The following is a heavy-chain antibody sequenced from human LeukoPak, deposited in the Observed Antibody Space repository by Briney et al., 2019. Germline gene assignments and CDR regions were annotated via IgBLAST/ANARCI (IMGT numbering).Heavy chain of an antibody. CDR1: GYTFTGYY. J-gene: IGHJ4*02. V-gene: IGHV1-2*02. CDR2: INPNSGGT. D-gene: IGHD5-18*01. Sequence: ASVKVSCKASGYTFTGYYMHWVRRAPGQGLEWMGCINPNSGGTNYAKQFQGRVTMTRDTSISTAYMELSRLRSDDTDVYYCARDPSLYTAMVSWGQGTLVTVSS. CDR3: ARDPSLYTAMVS.